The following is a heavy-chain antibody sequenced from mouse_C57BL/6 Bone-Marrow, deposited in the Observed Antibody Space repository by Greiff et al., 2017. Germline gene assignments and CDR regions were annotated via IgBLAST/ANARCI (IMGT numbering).Heavy chain of an antibody. CDR3: ARGEDWSYYFDY. CDR2: IYPGDGDT. V-gene: IGHV1-80*01. D-gene: IGHD4-1*01. CDR1: GYAFSSYW. Sequence: QVQLQQSGAELVKPGASVKISCKASGYAFSSYWMNWVKQRPGKGLEWIGQIYPGDGDTNYNGKFKGKATLTADKSSSTAYMQLSSLTSEDSAVYFCARGEDWSYYFDYWGQGTTLTVSS. J-gene: IGHJ2*01.